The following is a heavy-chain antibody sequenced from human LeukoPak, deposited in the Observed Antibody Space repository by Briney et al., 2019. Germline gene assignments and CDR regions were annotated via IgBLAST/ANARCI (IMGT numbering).Heavy chain of an antibody. J-gene: IGHJ4*02. CDR2: ISDDDTTI. CDR3: ARGHGTSWFPCPS. V-gene: IGHV3-48*03. Sequence: PGGSLRLSCTGSGFSFSSYQMNWVRQAPGKGLEWVSHISDDDTTIYYADSVKGRFTISRDDAKSSLYLEMKSLRAEDTAIYYCARGHGTSWFPCPSGGQGTLVTVSS. D-gene: IGHD6-13*01. CDR1: GFSFSSYQ.